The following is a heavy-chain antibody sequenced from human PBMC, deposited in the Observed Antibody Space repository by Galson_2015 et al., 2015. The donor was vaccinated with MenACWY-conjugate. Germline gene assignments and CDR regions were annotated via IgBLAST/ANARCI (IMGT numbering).Heavy chain of an antibody. J-gene: IGHJ4*02. CDR1: GYTFTGNY. CDR3: ARRSEQLLLFDY. CDR2: INPNTGST. V-gene: IGHV1-2*06. D-gene: IGHD6-19*01. Sequence: SVKVSCKASGYTFTGNYIHWVRQAPGQGLEWMGRINPNTGSTIYAQKFQGRVTMTTDTSISTAYMELSGLESDDTALYYCARRSEQLLLFDYWGQGTLITVSS.